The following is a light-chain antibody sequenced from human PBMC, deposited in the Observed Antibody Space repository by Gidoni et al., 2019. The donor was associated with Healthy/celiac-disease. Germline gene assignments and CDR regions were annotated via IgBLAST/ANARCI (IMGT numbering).Light chain of an antibody. CDR1: QSVSSY. CDR2: DAS. V-gene: IGKV3-11*01. J-gene: IGKJ5*01. Sequence: EIVLTQSPATLSLSPGERATLSCRASQSVSSYLAWYQQNPGQAPRLLIYDASNRATGIPARFSGSGSGTDFTLTISSLEPEDFAVYYCQQRSNWPRPITFGQXTRLEIK. CDR3: QQRSNWPRPIT.